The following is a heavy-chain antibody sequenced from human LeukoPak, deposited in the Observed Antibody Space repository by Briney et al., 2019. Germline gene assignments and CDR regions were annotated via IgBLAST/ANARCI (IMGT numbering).Heavy chain of an antibody. J-gene: IGHJ4*02. D-gene: IGHD3-22*01. CDR3: AKSLGTHSSGYYRGVDY. CDR2: ISGSGGST. CDR1: GFTFSSYA. Sequence: PGGSLRLSCAASGFTFSSYAMSWVRQAPGKGLEWVSAISGSGGSTYYADSVKGRFTISRDNSKNTLYLQMNSLRAEDTAVYYCAKSLGTHSSGYYRGVDYWGQGTLVTVSS. V-gene: IGHV3-23*01.